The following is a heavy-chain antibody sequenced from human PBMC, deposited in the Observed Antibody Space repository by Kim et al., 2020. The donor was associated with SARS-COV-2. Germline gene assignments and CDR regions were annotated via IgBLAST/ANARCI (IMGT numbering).Heavy chain of an antibody. CDR2: ISGSGGTT. CDR3: AMGGSGSPLDY. Sequence: GGSLRLSFAASGFTFSNYAMSWVRQAPGKGLEWVSAISGSGGTTYFADSVKGRFTISRDKSKSTLYLQMNSLGAEDTAIYYCAMGGSGSPLDYWGQGTLVTVSS. J-gene: IGHJ4*02. CDR1: GFTFSNYA. D-gene: IGHD1-26*01. V-gene: IGHV3-23*01.